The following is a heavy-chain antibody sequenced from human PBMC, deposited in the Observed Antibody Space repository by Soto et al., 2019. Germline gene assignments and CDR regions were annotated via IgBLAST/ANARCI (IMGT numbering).Heavy chain of an antibody. CDR3: ARDYYDSSGYSWGPYAFDI. CDR1: GFTFSSYS. Sequence: EVQLVESGGGLVKPGGSLRLSCAASGFTFSSYSMNWVRQAPGKGLEWVSSISSSSSYIYYADSVKGRFTISRDNAKNSLYLQMNSLRAEDTAVYYCARDYYDSSGYSWGPYAFDIWGQGTMVTVSS. V-gene: IGHV3-21*01. D-gene: IGHD3-22*01. CDR2: ISSSSSYI. J-gene: IGHJ3*02.